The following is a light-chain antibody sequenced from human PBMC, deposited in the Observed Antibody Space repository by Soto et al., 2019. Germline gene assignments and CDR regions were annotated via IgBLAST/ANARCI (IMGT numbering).Light chain of an antibody. CDR3: QTWGTGIRV. Sequence: QAVVTQSPSASASLGASVKLTCTLSSGHSNYAIAWYQQQPEKGPRYLMKVSSDGSHRKGDGIPDRFSGSSSGAQRYLTISSLQSEDEADYYCQTWGTGIRVFGTGTKVTVL. CDR1: SGHSNYA. CDR2: VSSDGSH. J-gene: IGLJ1*01. V-gene: IGLV4-69*01.